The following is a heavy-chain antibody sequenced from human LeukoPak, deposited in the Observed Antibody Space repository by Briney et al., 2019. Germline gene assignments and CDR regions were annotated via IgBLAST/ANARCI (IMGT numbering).Heavy chain of an antibody. D-gene: IGHD3-16*01. CDR1: GFTFSSYA. Sequence: GGSLRLSCAASGFTFSSYAMSWVRQAPAKGLEWVSAISGSGGSTYYADSVKGRFTISRDNSKNTLYLQMNSLRAEDTAVYYCAKVFNYENYFDYWGQGTLVTVSS. CDR2: ISGSGGST. V-gene: IGHV3-23*01. J-gene: IGHJ4*02. CDR3: AKVFNYENYFDY.